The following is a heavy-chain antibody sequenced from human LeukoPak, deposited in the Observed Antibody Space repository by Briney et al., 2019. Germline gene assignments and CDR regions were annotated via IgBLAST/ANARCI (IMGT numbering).Heavy chain of an antibody. CDR2: INRDGGEK. J-gene: IGHJ4*02. CDR1: GFTLSNLW. CDR3: TRNEI. V-gene: IGHV3-7*01. Sequence: PGGSVTLFCAASGFTLSNLWMVCARQVPRKGLEWMASINRDGGEKDYVDSVEGRFTISRDNAKNSLYLQMNSLKAEDTAVYFCTRNEIWGQGTLVTVSS.